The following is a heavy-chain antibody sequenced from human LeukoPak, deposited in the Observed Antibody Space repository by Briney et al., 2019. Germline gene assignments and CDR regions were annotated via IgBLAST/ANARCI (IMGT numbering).Heavy chain of an antibody. Sequence: GGSLRLSCAASGFTFTYYAMHWVRQAPGKGLEWVAVISSAGSNKYYADSVKGRFTVSRDNSKNTVYLHMNSLRAEDTALYYCARGHSSSSYSRQDYWGQGALVTVSS. V-gene: IGHV3-30-3*01. D-gene: IGHD6-13*01. CDR3: ARGHSSSSYSRQDY. CDR2: ISSAGSNK. CDR1: GFTFTYYA. J-gene: IGHJ4*02.